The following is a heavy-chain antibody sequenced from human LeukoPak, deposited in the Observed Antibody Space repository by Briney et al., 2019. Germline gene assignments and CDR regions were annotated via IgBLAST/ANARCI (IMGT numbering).Heavy chain of an antibody. V-gene: IGHV4-4*07. CDR1: GGSISSHY. D-gene: IGHD3-16*02. J-gene: IGHJ4*02. CDR3: ALLYDYVWGSYLDY. CDR2: IYTSGST. Sequence: SETLSLTCTVSGGSISSHYWSWIRQPAGKGLEWIGRIYTSGSTNYNPSLKSRVTMSVDTSKNQFSLKLSSVIAADTAVYYCALLYDYVWGSYLDYWGQGTLVTVSS.